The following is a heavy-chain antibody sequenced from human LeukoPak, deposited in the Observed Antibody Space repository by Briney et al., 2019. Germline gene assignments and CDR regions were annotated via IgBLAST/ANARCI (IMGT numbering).Heavy chain of an antibody. J-gene: IGHJ3*01. V-gene: IGHV3-23*01. CDR3: AKDIAAPGTLGFDF. CDR2: ITGSGGP. Sequence: PGGSLRLSCAASGFTFSNSAMNWVRQVPGKGLEWVSGITGSGGPHYADSVKGRFTISRDNSNNTLYLQMNSLRAEDTAVYYCAKDIAAPGTLGFDFWGQGTMVTV. CDR1: GFTFSNSA. D-gene: IGHD6-13*01.